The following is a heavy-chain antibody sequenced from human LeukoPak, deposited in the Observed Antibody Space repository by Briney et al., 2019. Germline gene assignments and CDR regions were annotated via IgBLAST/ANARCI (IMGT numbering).Heavy chain of an antibody. V-gene: IGHV4-34*01. CDR3: ARGSYCDRRTCYNRGRFAP. Sequence: SEALSLTCAVYGRDFSGFYWTWIRQSPGRGLEWIGDINDYGSTNSNPSLKSRVTILIDTSRQQVSLKMTSVTAADTAVYFCARGSYCDRRTCYNRGRFAPWGQGTLVTVSS. J-gene: IGHJ5*02. CDR1: GRDFSGFY. D-gene: IGHD2/OR15-2a*01. CDR2: INDYGST.